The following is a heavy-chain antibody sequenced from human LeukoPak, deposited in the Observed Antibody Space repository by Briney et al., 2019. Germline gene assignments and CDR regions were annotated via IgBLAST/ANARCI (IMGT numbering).Heavy chain of an antibody. CDR1: GFTFDDFV. CDR2: ISGDGNRI. V-gene: IGHV3-43*02. Sequence: GGSLRLSCAASGFTFDDFVMHWVRQGPGKGLEWVSLISGDGNRIHYADSVKGRFTISRDNSKNSLYLQMNSLRTEDTALYYCAKAIEPRAAARPYGMDVWGQGTTVTVSS. CDR3: AKAIEPRAAARPYGMDV. J-gene: IGHJ6*02. D-gene: IGHD6-13*01.